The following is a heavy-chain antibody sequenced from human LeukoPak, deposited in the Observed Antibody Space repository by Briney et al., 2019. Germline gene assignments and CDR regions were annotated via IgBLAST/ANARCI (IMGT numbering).Heavy chain of an antibody. J-gene: IGHJ4*02. V-gene: IGHV5-51*01. CDR3: ARHEIVGATMTPFDY. Sequence: GESLKISCKGSGYSFTSYWIGWVRQMPGKGLEWMGIIYHGDSDTRYSPSFQGQVTISADKSISTAYLQWSSLKASDTAMYYCARHEIVGATMTPFDYWGQGTLVTVSS. CDR2: IYHGDSDT. D-gene: IGHD1-26*01. CDR1: GYSFTSYW.